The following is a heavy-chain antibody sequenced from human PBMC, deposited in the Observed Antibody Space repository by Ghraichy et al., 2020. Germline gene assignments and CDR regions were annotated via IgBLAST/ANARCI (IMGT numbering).Heavy chain of an antibody. CDR2: ISSTSDKI. CDR3: TRTGSSGY. D-gene: IGHD6-6*01. CDR1: GFTLNSYS. V-gene: IGHV3-21*04. J-gene: IGHJ4*02. Sequence: SLRLSCVVSGFTLNSYSMNWVRQAPGKGLEWVSFISSTSDKIYYTDSVKGRFTISRDNAKNSLYLQMNRLTVEDTAVYYCTRTGSSGYWGQGTLVTVSS.